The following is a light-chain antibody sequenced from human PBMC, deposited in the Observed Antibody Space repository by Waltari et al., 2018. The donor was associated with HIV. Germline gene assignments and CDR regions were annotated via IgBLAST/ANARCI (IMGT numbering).Light chain of an antibody. V-gene: IGKV1-6*01. J-gene: IGKJ1*01. CDR2: TAS. CDR1: QDIRND. CDR3: LQDYNYPLT. Sequence: AIQMTQSPSSLSASVGDRVTITSRASQDIRNDLGRFQHNPGKAPKLLIYTASSLQSGLPSRFSSSGSGTDFTLTSSNLQPEDFATYYWLQDYNYPLTFGQGTKVEIK.